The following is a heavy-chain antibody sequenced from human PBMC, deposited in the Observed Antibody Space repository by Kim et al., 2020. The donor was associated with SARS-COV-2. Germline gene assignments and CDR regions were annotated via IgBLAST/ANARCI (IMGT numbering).Heavy chain of an antibody. Sequence: SETLSLTCTVSGGSISSSSYYWGWIRQPPGKGLEWIGSIYYSGSTYYNPSLKSRVTISVDTSKNQFSLKLSSVTAADTAVYYCATMVRGVIPGHFDYWGQGTLVTVSS. CDR2: IYYSGST. CDR1: GGSISSSSYY. D-gene: IGHD3-10*01. V-gene: IGHV4-39*01. J-gene: IGHJ4*02. CDR3: ATMVRGVIPGHFDY.